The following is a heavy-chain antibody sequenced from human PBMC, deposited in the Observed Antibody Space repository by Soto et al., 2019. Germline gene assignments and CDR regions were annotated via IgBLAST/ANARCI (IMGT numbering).Heavy chain of an antibody. Sequence: SVKVSCKASGGTFSSYTISWVRQAPGQGLEWMGRIIPILGIANYAQKFQGRVTITADKSTSTAYMELSSLRSEDTAVYYCARGPSWDYYYMDVWGKGTTVTVSS. D-gene: IGHD7-27*01. CDR1: GGTFSSYT. CDR2: IIPILGIA. J-gene: IGHJ6*03. V-gene: IGHV1-69*02. CDR3: ARGPSWDYYYMDV.